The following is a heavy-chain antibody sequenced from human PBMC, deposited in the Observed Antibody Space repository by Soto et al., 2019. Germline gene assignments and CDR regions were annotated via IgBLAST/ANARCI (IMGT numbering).Heavy chain of an antibody. CDR2: IRNEPKSYIT. D-gene: IGHD3-9*01. CDR3: ADLTWTGSYFP. J-gene: IGHJ5*02. CDR1: GFTLSDHY. Sequence: EVQLVESGGDLVQPGGSLRLSCVASGFTLSDHYMDWVRQAPGKGLEWVGRIRNEPKSYITDYAESVKGRFTISRDDSKNSLFLQMNSLTTEDTAIYYWADLTWTGSYFPWGQGTLVTVSS. V-gene: IGHV3-72*01.